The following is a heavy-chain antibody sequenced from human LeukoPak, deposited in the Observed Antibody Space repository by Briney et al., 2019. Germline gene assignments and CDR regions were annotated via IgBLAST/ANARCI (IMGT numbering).Heavy chain of an antibody. CDR2: MNHSGST. V-gene: IGHV4-34*01. CDR3: ATGRDHGSGSYPAWLRWFDP. D-gene: IGHD3-10*01. Sequence: SESLSLTCAVYGGSFSGYYWSWIRQPPGKGLEWIGEMNHSGSTNYNPSLKSRVTISVDTSKNQFSLKLSSVTAADTAVYYCATGRDHGSGSYPAWLRWFDPWGQGTLVTVSS. J-gene: IGHJ5*02. CDR1: GGSFSGYY.